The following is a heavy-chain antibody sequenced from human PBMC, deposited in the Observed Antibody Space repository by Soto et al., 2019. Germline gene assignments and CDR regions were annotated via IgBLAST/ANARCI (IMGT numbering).Heavy chain of an antibody. V-gene: IGHV3-23*01. J-gene: IGHJ5*02. D-gene: IGHD6-13*01. CDR2: ISGSGGST. CDR1: GFTFSSYA. CDR3: AKDTASSSSSWNWFDP. Sequence: EVQLLESGGGLVQPGGSLRLSCAASGFTFSSYAMSWVRQAPGKGLEWVSAISGSGGSTYYADSVKGRFTISRDNSKNTLYLQMNSLRAEDTAVYYCAKDTASSSSSWNWFDPWGQGTLVTVSS.